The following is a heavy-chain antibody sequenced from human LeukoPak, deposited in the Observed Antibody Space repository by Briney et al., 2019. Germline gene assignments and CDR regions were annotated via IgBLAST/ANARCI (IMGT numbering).Heavy chain of an antibody. CDR3: GREIIVAGKSIGN. V-gene: IGHV3-74*01. Sequence: PGGSLSLSCAASGFTFTSYWMHWVRQAPGQGLVWVSRINDDGSSTYYADSVKARFTISRDNAKSTLYLEMSSLRAEDTAFYFWGREIIVAGKSIGNWGQGPLVPVSS. D-gene: IGHD5-12*01. J-gene: IGHJ4*02. CDR1: GFTFTSYW. CDR2: INDDGSST.